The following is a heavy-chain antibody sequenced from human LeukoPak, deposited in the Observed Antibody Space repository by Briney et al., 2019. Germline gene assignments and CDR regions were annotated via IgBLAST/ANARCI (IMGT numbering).Heavy chain of an antibody. J-gene: IGHJ3*02. CDR1: GYTFTSYY. CDR2: IYPSGGSK. D-gene: IGHD4-17*01. Sequence: ASVKVSCTASGYTFTSYYMHWVRQAPGQGLEWMGIIYPSGGSKSYAQKFQGRIPMTRDTSTSTVYMELSSVRSEDTAVYYCARETISTVTTSNAFDIWGQGTMVTVSS. CDR3: ARETISTVTTSNAFDI. V-gene: IGHV1-46*01.